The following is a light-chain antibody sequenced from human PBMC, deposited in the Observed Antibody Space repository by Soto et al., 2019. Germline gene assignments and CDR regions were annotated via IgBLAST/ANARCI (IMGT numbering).Light chain of an antibody. CDR2: RDN. V-gene: IGLV1-47*02. CDR3: AAWDDSLSGPL. Sequence: QSALTQPPSASGTPGQRVTISCSGSSSNIGSNYVYWYQQLPGTAPKLLISRDNERPSGVPDRFSGSKSGTSGTLAISGLRSEDEADYYCAAWDDSLSGPLFGGGTKVTVL. J-gene: IGLJ2*01. CDR1: SSNIGSNY.